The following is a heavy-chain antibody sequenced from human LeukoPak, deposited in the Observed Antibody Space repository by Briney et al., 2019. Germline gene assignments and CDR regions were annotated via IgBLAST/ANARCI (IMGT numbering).Heavy chain of an antibody. CDR2: IYSGGST. CDR1: GFTVSSNC. Sequence: GGSLRLSCAASGFTVSSNCMSWVRQAPGKGLEWVSVIYSGGSTYYAASVRGRFTISRDNSKNTLHLQMNCLRAEDTAVYYCARGRPRSRLDDWGQGTLVTVSS. J-gene: IGHJ4*02. V-gene: IGHV3-53*01. CDR3: ARGRPRSRLDD.